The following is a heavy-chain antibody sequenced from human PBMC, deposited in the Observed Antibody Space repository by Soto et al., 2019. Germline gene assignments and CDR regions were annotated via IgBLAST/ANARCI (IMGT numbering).Heavy chain of an antibody. D-gene: IGHD4-17*01. CDR3: ARAPVTTVYYYYSGMDV. Sequence: SVKVSCKASGGTFSSYAISWVRQAPGQGLEWMGGIIPIFGTANYAQKFQGRVTITADESTSTAYMELSSLRSEDTAVYYCARAPVTTVYYYYSGMDVWGQGTTVTVSS. CDR1: GGTFSSYA. V-gene: IGHV1-69*13. J-gene: IGHJ6*02. CDR2: IIPIFGTA.